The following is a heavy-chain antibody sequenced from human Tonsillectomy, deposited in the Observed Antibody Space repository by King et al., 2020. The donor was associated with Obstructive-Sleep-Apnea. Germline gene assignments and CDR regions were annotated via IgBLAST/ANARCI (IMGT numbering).Heavy chain of an antibody. CDR2: IDPSDSYI. CDR1: GYTFSTYW. CDR3: ARLRNIATDWYFDL. Sequence: QLVQSGAEVKKPEESLRISCKGSGYTFSTYWITWVRQMPGKGLEWMGRIDPSDSYINYNPSFEGHVTISSDKSISTAYLQWSSLKASDTAMYYCARLRNIATDWYFDLWGRGTLVTVSS. V-gene: IGHV5-10-1*01. D-gene: IGHD3-3*01. J-gene: IGHJ2*01.